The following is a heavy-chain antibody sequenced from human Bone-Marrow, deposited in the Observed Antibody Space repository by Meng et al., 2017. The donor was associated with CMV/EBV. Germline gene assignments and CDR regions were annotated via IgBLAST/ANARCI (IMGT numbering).Heavy chain of an antibody. V-gene: IGHV3-11*04. Sequence: GESLKISCAASGFTFSDYYMSWIRQAPGKGLEWVSYISSSGSTIYYADSVKGRFTISRDNAKNSLYLQMNSLRAEDTAVYYCARATRIAAAGTQSGDYWGQGTLVTVSS. CDR1: GFTFSDYY. D-gene: IGHD6-13*01. CDR3: ARATRIAAAGTQSGDY. CDR2: ISSSGSTI. J-gene: IGHJ4*02.